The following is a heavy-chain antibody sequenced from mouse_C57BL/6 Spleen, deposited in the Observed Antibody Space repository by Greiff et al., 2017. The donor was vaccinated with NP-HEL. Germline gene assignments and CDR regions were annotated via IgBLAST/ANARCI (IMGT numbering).Heavy chain of an antibody. CDR2: IDPSDSYT. Sequence: VQLQQPGAELVRPGTSVKLSCKASGYTFTSYWMHWVKQRPGQGLEWIGVIDPSDSYTNYNQQFKGKATLTVDTSSSTAYMQLSSLTSEDSAVYYCARSGPYYFDDWGQGTTLTVSS. CDR1: GYTFTSYW. CDR3: ARSGPYYFDD. V-gene: IGHV1-59*01. J-gene: IGHJ2*01. D-gene: IGHD3-1*01.